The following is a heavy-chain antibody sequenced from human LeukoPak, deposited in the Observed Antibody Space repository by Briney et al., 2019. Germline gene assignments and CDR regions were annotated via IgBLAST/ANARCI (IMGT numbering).Heavy chain of an antibody. CDR1: GGSISSYN. J-gene: IGHJ3*02. Sequence: SETLSLTCTVSGGSISSYNWSWIRNPPRQGLERIGYIYYSGSTNYNPSLKSRVTISVDTSKNQFSLKLSSVTAADTAVYYCARGAVATIGAFDIWGQGTMVTVSS. D-gene: IGHD5-12*01. V-gene: IGHV4-59*01. CDR2: IYYSGST. CDR3: ARGAVATIGAFDI.